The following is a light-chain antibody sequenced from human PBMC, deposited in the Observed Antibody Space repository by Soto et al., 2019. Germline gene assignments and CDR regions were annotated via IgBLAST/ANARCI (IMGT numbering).Light chain of an antibody. CDR1: QSVSSY. V-gene: IGKV3-11*01. CDR3: QQRSNWPYT. J-gene: IGKJ2*01. CDR2: DAS. Sequence: EIVLTQSPATLSLSPGERATLSCRASQSVSSYLAWYQQKPGQAPRHLIYDASNRATGIPARFSGSGSGTDFTLTISSLEPEDCAVYYCQQRSNWPYTFGKGTKLEIK.